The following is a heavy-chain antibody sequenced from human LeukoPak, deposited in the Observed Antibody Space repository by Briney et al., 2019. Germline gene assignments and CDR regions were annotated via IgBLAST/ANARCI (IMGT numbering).Heavy chain of an antibody. CDR1: GFTFSSYS. J-gene: IGHJ4*02. V-gene: IGHV3-30*03. D-gene: IGHD3-3*01. CDR2: ISNDGSRK. Sequence: GGSLRLSCAASGFTFSSYSMNWVRQAPGKGLEWVAIISNDGSRKYYAHSVEGRFTISRDNSKNTLYLQMDSLRAEDTAVYYCARDRAWNYFDYWGQGTLVTVSS. CDR3: ARDRAWNYFDY.